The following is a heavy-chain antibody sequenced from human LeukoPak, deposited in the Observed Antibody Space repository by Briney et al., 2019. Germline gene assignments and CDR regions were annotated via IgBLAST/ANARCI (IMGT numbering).Heavy chain of an antibody. Sequence: PSQTLSLTCAVSGGSISSGGYSWSWIREHPGKGLEWIGYIHYNGDTFYNPSLKSRVTISLDTPKNQFTLRLSSVKAADTAVYHCAREDYGDYYSGPFDIWGQGTMVTVSS. CDR1: GGSISSGGYS. V-gene: IGHV4-31*11. J-gene: IGHJ3*02. CDR3: AREDYGDYYSGPFDI. CDR2: IHYNGDT. D-gene: IGHD4-17*01.